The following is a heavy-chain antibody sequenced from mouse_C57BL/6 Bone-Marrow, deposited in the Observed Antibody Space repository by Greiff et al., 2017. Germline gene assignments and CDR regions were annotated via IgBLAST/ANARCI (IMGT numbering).Heavy chain of an antibody. Sequence: VKLQESGPGLVQPSQSLSITCTVSGFSLTSYGVHWVRQSPGKGLEWLGVIWSGGSTDYNAAFISRLSISKDNSKSQVCFKMNSLQADDTAIYYCARGISGGYYAMDYWGQGTSVTVSS. CDR2: IWSGGST. CDR1: GFSLTSYG. J-gene: IGHJ4*01. CDR3: ARGISGGYYAMDY. V-gene: IGHV2-2*01.